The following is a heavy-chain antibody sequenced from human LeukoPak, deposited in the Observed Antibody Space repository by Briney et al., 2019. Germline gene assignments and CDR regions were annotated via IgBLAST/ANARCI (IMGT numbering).Heavy chain of an antibody. V-gene: IGHV1-69*04. J-gene: IGHJ4*02. CDR3: ARGGDSSGPTGFDY. Sequence: ASVKVSCKASGGTFSSYAINWVRQAPGQGLEWMGRIIPIFGIANYAQKFQGRVTITADKSTSTAYMELSSLRSEDTAVYYCARGGDSSGPTGFDYWGQGTLVTVSS. CDR1: GGTFSSYA. D-gene: IGHD3-22*01. CDR2: IIPIFGIA.